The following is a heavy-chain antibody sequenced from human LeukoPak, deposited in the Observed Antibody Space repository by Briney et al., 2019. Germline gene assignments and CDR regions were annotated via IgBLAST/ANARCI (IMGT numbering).Heavy chain of an antibody. D-gene: IGHD6-19*01. CDR1: GYTFTTYD. CDR3: ARESGIAVAGLLDAFDI. Sequence: GASVKVSCKASGYTFTTYDISWVRQAPGQGLEWMGWISAYNGNTNYAQKLQGRVTMTTDTSTSTAYMELRSLRSDDTAVYYCARESGIAVAGLLDAFDIWGQGTMVTVSS. J-gene: IGHJ3*02. CDR2: ISAYNGNT. V-gene: IGHV1-18*01.